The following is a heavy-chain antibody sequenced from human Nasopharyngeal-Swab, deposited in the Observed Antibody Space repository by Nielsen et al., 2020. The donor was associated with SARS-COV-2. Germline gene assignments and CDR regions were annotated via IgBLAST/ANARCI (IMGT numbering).Heavy chain of an antibody. CDR1: GFSHSTSGMS. V-gene: IGHV2-70*01. D-gene: IGHD2-15*01. CDR2: IDWDDDK. Sequence: SGPTLGKPTQTLTLTCTFSGFSHSTSGMSVSWIRQPPGKALEWLALIDWDDDKYYSTSLKTRLTISKDTSKNQVVLTMTNMDPVDTATYYCAQNSGGSCSEFFGYWGQGTLVTVSS. CDR3: AQNSGGSCSEFFGY. J-gene: IGHJ4*02.